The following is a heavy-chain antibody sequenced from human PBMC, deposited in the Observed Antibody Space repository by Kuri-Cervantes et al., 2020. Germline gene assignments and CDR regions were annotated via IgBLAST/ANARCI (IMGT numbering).Heavy chain of an antibody. V-gene: IGHV4-59*12. Sequence: SETLSLTCTVSGGSISSYYWSWIRQPPGKGLEWIGYIYYSGSTSYNPSLKSRVTISVDTSKNQFSLKLSSVTAADTAVYYCARDQANYYDSSSWFDPWGQGTLVTGSS. CDR2: IYYSGST. CDR3: ARDQANYYDSSSWFDP. D-gene: IGHD3-22*01. CDR1: GGSISSYY. J-gene: IGHJ5*02.